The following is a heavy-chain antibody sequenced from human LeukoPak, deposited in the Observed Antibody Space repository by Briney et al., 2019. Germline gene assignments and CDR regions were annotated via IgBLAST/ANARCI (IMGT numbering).Heavy chain of an antibody. CDR3: ARVPVYNWNDGDFDY. Sequence: ASVKVSCKASGYTFTGYYMHWVRQAPGQGLEWMGWINPNSGGTNYAQKFQGRVTMTRDTSISTAYVELSRLRSDDTAVYYCARVPVYNWNDGDFDYWGQGTLVTVSS. D-gene: IGHD1-20*01. CDR1: GYTFTGYY. CDR2: INPNSGGT. V-gene: IGHV1-2*02. J-gene: IGHJ4*02.